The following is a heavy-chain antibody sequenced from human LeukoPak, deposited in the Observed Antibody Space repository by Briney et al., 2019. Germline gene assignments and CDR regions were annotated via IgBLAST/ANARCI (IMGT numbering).Heavy chain of an antibody. V-gene: IGHV4-39*01. Sequence: PSETLSLTCSVSGGSISSSSYFWGWIRQPPGKGLEWIASVHHSGSTYYNPSLKSRVTISVDTSKNQFSLKLSSVTAADTAVYYCARSDYYGSGSYYYRPDYWGQGTLVTVSS. D-gene: IGHD3-10*01. J-gene: IGHJ4*02. CDR2: VHHSGST. CDR1: GGSISSSSYF. CDR3: ARSDYYGSGSYYYRPDY.